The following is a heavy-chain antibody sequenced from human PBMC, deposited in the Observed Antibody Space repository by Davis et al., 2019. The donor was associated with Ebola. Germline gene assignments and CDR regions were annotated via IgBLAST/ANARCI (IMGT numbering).Heavy chain of an antibody. CDR1: GFSFGDYA. CDR3: AKLSSTSSSPAY. J-gene: IGHJ4*02. CDR2: ITGSGGSA. D-gene: IGHD2-2*01. Sequence: GGSLRLSCAASGFSFGDYAMNWVRQAPGKGLEWVSAITGSGGSAYYADSVKGRFTLSRDNSKNTLYLQMNSLRAEDTAVYYCAKLSSTSSSPAYWGQGTLVTVSS. V-gene: IGHV3-23*01.